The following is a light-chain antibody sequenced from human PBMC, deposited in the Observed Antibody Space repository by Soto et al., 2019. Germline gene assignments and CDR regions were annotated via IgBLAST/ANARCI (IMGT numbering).Light chain of an antibody. V-gene: IGKV1-5*01. CDR1: QSVSGW. J-gene: IGKJ2*01. CDR2: DAS. CDR3: QHYNDYSGT. Sequence: IRMTQSASALSAYVGDTVTVTCRASQSVSGWLAWYQQKPGEAPKLLIYDASSLESGVPSRFSGSGSGTEFTLTISSLQPDDFATYYCQHYNDYSGTFGQGTKVDI.